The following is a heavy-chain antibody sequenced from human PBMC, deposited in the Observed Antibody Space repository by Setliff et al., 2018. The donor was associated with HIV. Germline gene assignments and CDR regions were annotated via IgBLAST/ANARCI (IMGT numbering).Heavy chain of an antibody. J-gene: IGHJ4*02. CDR3: ARGRVFCNGDSCYHLDS. V-gene: IGHV4-61*09. Sequence: PSETLSLTCTVSGGSISSGSYYWSWIRQPAGKGLEWIGHIYTSGSATYNPSLKSPVSISVDTSKNQFYLKLSSVTAADTAVYYCARGRVFCNGDSCYHLDSWGQGILVTVSS. D-gene: IGHD2-15*01. CDR2: IYTSGSA. CDR1: GGSISSGSYY.